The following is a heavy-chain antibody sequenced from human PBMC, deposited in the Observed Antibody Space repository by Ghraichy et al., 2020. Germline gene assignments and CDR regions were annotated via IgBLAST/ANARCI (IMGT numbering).Heavy chain of an antibody. CDR3: ARGNYGDYGGCYVDL. CDR1: GFTFSSYS. V-gene: IGHV3-48*01. Sequence: GGSLRLSCAASGFTFSSYSMNWVRQAPGKGLEWVSYIGSSSGTTYYADSVKGRFTNSRDNARNSLYLQMNSLRAEDTALYFCARGNYGDYGGCYVDLWGRGTLVTVSS. J-gene: IGHJ2*01. CDR2: IGSSSGTT. D-gene: IGHD4-17*01.